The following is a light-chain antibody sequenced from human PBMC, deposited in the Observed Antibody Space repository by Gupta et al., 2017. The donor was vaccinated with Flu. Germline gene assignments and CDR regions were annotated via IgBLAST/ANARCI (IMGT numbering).Light chain of an antibody. J-gene: IGLJ3*02. CDR1: SGGIDSAF. Sequence: FMLTQPRSVSDSPGETVTISCPRSSGGIDSAFVQWLQQRPGSSPTTVIYQNDERPSGVPARFSGSIDTSSNSASLVISGLMTEDEADYYCQSYDGANWVFGGGTKLSVL. CDR3: QSYDGANWV. CDR2: QND. V-gene: IGLV6-57*01.